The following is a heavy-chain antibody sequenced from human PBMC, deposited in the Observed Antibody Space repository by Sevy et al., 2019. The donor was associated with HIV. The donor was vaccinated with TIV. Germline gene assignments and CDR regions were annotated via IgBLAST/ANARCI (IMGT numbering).Heavy chain of an antibody. CDR3: VRGYYYDRSGNYYDSFDI. CDR2: IYISGGT. J-gene: IGHJ3*02. Sequence: SDTLSLTCTVSGGSISSYYYSWIRQSAGKGLEWIGRIYISGGTNYNPSLRSRVTMSVDASKNQFSLGLSSVTAADTALYYCVRGYYYDRSGNYYDSFDIWGQGTMVTVSS. V-gene: IGHV4-4*07. D-gene: IGHD3-22*01. CDR1: GGSISSYY.